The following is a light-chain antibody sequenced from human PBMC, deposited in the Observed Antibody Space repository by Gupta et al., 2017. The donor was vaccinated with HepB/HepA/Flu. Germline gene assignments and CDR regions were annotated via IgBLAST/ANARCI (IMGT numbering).Light chain of an antibody. CDR2: DVN. J-gene: IGLJ1*01. CDR3: SSYADSNNYV. V-gene: IGLV2-8*01. CDR1: SRDVGSYNF. Sequence: QSALTQPPSASGSPGQSVTISCTGTSRDVGSYNFVPWYQQHPHKAPKLILYDVNKRPSGVPDRFSGSKSGNTASLTVSGLQAEDEADYYCSSYADSNNYVFGTGTWVTVL.